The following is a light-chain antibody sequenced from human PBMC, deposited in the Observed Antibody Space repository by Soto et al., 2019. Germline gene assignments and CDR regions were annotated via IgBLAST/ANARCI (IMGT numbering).Light chain of an antibody. Sequence: DIQMTQSPSSLSASVGDRVTITCRASQGISKYLAWYQQKPGKVPKLLIYAASTLQSGVPSRFSGSGSGTDFTHTISSLQPEDVATYYCQKYNSAPPLTFGGGTKVEIK. CDR2: AAS. V-gene: IGKV1-27*01. CDR3: QKYNSAPPLT. J-gene: IGKJ4*01. CDR1: QGISKY.